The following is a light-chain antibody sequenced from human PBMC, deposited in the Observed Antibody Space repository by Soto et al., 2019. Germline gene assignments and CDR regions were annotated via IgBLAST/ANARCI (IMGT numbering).Light chain of an antibody. Sequence: EIVMTQSPATLSVSPGERATLSCRASQSVSSNLAWYQQKPGQAPRLLIYGASTRATGIPARFSGSGSGTEFTLPISSLQSEDFAISFCQQYNHWPPDRTFGQGTKVEIK. CDR3: QQYNHWPPDRT. J-gene: IGKJ1*01. CDR2: GAS. V-gene: IGKV3-15*01. CDR1: QSVSSN.